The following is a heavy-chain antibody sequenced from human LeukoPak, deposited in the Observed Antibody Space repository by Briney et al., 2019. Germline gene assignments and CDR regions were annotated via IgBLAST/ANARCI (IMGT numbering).Heavy chain of an antibody. CDR1: GFTFSSYE. V-gene: IGHV3-49*04. Sequence: GGSLRLSCAASGFTFSSYEMNWVRQAPGKGLEWVGFIRSKAYGGTTEYAASVKGRFTISRDDSKSIAYLQMNSLKTEDTAVYYCTSSRWFDPWGQGTLVTVSS. J-gene: IGHJ5*02. CDR3: TSSRWFDP. CDR2: IRSKAYGGTT.